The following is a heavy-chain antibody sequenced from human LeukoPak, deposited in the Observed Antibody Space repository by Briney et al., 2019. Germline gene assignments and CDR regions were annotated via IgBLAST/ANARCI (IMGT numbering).Heavy chain of an antibody. D-gene: IGHD3-3*01. V-gene: IGHV3-23*01. CDR2: ISAGAGSA. Sequence: GGSLRLSCAASGFTFSSYAMNWVRQAPGKGLEWVSSISAGAGSAYYADSVKGRFTISRDNSKNTLYLQMNSLRVEDTAVYYCARGPSYYDFWSGYPSWFDPWGQGTLVTVSS. CDR1: GFTFSSYA. CDR3: ARGPSYYDFWSGYPSWFDP. J-gene: IGHJ5*02.